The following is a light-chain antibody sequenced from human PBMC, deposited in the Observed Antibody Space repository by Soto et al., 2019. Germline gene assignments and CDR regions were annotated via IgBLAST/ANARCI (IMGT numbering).Light chain of an antibody. CDR1: QSVSSN. J-gene: IGKJ1*01. CDR2: GAS. V-gene: IGKV3-15*01. CDR3: HQYNYWPWT. Sequence: EIVMTQSPAILSVSPGERATLSCRASQSVSSNSAWYQQKPGQAPRLLIYGASTRATGIPARFSGSGSGTEFTLTISSLQSEDFAVYYCHQYNYWPWTFGQGTKVEIK.